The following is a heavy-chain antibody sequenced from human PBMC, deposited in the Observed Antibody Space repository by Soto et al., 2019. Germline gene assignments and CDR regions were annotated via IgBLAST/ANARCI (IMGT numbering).Heavy chain of an antibody. D-gene: IGHD6-19*01. CDR1: GFSFSDYY. V-gene: IGHV3-11*01. CDR2: ISGSSSNI. J-gene: IGHJ4*02. CDR3: AKMTSSGWYDPVFH. Sequence: HVQLVESGGGLVKPRGSLRLSCVASGFSFSDYYMSWVRQAPGKGLEWISYISGSSSNIYYADSVKGRFTISRDNAENSVFLQMNNLRAEDTARYYCAKMTSSGWYDPVFHWGQGTLVTVSS.